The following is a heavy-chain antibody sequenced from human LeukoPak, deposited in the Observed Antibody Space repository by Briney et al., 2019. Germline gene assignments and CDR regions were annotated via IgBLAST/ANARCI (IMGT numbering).Heavy chain of an antibody. CDR2: INTDGTVT. D-gene: IGHD6-19*01. Sequence: GESLRLFCAASGFTFSKYWMLWVRQAPGKGLESVSRINTDGTVTTYADSVKGRFTVSRDNADNTMFLQMNSVRDEDTAVYYCATKQWLAPPPDSWGQGTPVTVSS. J-gene: IGHJ4*02. CDR1: GFTFSKYW. CDR3: ATKQWLAPPPDS. V-gene: IGHV3-74*01.